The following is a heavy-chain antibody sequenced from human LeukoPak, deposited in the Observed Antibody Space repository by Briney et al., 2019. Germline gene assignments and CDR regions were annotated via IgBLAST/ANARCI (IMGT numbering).Heavy chain of an antibody. V-gene: IGHV4-34*01. CDR3: ARGEIASSQYYYYYGMDV. J-gene: IGHJ6*04. CDR1: GGSFSGYY. CDR2: INHSGST. Sequence: SETLSLTCAVYGGSFSGYYWSWIRQPPGKGLEWIGEINHSGSTNYNPSLKSRVTISVDSSKSQFSLKLSSVTAADTAVYYCARGEIASSQYYYYYGMDVWGKGTTVTVSS. D-gene: IGHD5-24*01.